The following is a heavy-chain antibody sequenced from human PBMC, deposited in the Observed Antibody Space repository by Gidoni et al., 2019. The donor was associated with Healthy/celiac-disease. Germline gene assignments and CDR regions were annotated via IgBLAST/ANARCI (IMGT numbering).Heavy chain of an antibody. CDR1: GGSISSGGYY. D-gene: IGHD2-2*01. CDR2: IYYSGST. Sequence: QVQLQESGPGLVKPSQTLSLTCTVSGGSISSGGYYWSWIRQHPGKGLEWIGYIYYSGSTYYNPSLKSRVTISVDTSKNQFSLKLSSVTAADTAVYYCARGVPAAIRVNWFDPWGQGTLVTVSS. J-gene: IGHJ5*02. V-gene: IGHV4-31*03. CDR3: ARGVPAAIRVNWFDP.